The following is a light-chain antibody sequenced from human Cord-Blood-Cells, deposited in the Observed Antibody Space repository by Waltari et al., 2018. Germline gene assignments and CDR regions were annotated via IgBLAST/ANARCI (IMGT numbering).Light chain of an antibody. V-gene: IGLV3-1*01. Sequence: SYELTHPPSVSVSPGQTASITCSGHKLGDKYACWYQQKPGQSPVLVIYQDSKRPSGIPERFSGSNSGNTATLTISGTQAMDEADYYCQAWDSSTAVFGTGTKVTVL. CDR2: QDS. J-gene: IGLJ1*01. CDR1: KLGDKY. CDR3: QAWDSSTAV.